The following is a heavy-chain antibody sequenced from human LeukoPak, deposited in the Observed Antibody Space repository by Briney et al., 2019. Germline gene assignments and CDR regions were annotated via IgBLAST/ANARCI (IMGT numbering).Heavy chain of an antibody. D-gene: IGHD6-13*01. CDR1: GFTFSSYA. V-gene: IGHV3-23*01. CDR2: ISGSGGST. J-gene: IGHJ4*02. Sequence: GGSLRLSCAASGFTFSSYAMHWVRQAPGKGLEWVSAISGSGGSTYYADSVKGRFTISRDNSKNTLYLQMNSLRAEDTAVYYCAKGNSRIAAAGTYDYWGQGTLVTVSS. CDR3: AKGNSRIAAAGTYDY.